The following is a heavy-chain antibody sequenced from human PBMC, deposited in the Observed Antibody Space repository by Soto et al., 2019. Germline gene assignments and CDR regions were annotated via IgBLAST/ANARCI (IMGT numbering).Heavy chain of an antibody. Sequence: QVHLVQSGAEVKKPGASVNVSCKTSGYTFTRNGISWVRQAPGQGLEWMGWISPNSGNTRYAQKLQDRVIMTTDTPRSTAYMELRSLRSDDTAVYYCVKDRDSNSWPARDVWGPGTTVTVSS. CDR3: VKDRDSNSWPARDV. J-gene: IGHJ6*02. D-gene: IGHD3-22*01. CDR1: GYTFTRNG. V-gene: IGHV1-18*01. CDR2: ISPNSGNT.